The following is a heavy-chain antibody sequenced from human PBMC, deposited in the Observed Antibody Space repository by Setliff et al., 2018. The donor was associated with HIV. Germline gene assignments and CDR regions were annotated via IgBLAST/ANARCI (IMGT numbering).Heavy chain of an antibody. Sequence: PSETLSLTCTVSGDSISTDNYHWGWIRQPPGKGLEWIGHTANTDYNPSLKSRVTVSVDNAKNSLYLQMNSLGVEDTAIYFCVRGKRYAYTSGGLDVWGQGTTVTVSS. V-gene: IGHV4-39*02. J-gene: IGHJ6*02. CDR1: GDSISTDNYH. CDR3: VRGKRYAYTSGGLDV. CDR2: HTANT. D-gene: IGHD3-16*01.